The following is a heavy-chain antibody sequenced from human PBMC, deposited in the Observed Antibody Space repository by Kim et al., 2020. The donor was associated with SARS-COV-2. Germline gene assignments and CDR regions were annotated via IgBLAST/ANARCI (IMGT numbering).Heavy chain of an antibody. D-gene: IGHD2-21*02. Sequence: LKSRVTISVDTSKNQFSLKLSSVTAADTAVYYCARHGEVVVVTAMEAFDIWGQGTMVTVSS. J-gene: IGHJ3*02. V-gene: IGHV4-39*01. CDR3: ARHGEVVVVTAMEAFDI.